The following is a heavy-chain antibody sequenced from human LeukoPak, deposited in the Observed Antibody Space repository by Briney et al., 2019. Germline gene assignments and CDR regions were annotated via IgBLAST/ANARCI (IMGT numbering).Heavy chain of an antibody. J-gene: IGHJ4*02. CDR1: GGSIGSGSYY. CDR2: IYTSGST. Sequence: PSETLSLTCTVSGGSIGSGSYYWSWIRQPAGKGLEWIGRIYTSGSTNYNPSLKSRVTISVDTSKNQFSLKLSSVTAADTAVYYCARESIAVAGEFDYWGQGTLVTVSS. V-gene: IGHV4-61*02. D-gene: IGHD6-19*01. CDR3: ARESIAVAGEFDY.